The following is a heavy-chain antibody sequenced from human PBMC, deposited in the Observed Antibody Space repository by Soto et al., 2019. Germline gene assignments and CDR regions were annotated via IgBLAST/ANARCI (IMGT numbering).Heavy chain of an antibody. V-gene: IGHV4-59*01. D-gene: IGHD6-25*01. CDR2: TYHRGST. J-gene: IGHJ4*02. CDR1: GVSISSYF. CDR3: ARIGGYHGPLDY. Sequence: SLTCSVSGVSISSYFWSWIRQAPGRGLEWIGYTYHRGSTSYSPSLKSRVAISLDTSENQFSLKVNSVTAADTAVYYCARIGGYHGPLDYWGQGTPVTVSS.